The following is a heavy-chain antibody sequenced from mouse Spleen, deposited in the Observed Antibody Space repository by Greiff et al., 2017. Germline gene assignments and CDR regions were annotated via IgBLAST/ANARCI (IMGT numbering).Heavy chain of an antibody. V-gene: IGHV1S137*01. CDR2: ISTYYGDA. CDR1: GYTFTDYA. J-gene: IGHJ3*01. Sequence: QVQLKQSGAELVRPGVSVKISCKGSGYTFTDYAMHWVKQSHAKSLEWIGVISTYYGDASYNQKFKGKATMTVDKSSSTAYMELARLTSEDSAIXYCARGSMITTDPFAYWGQGTLVTVSA. D-gene: IGHD2-4*01. CDR3: ARGSMITTDPFAY.